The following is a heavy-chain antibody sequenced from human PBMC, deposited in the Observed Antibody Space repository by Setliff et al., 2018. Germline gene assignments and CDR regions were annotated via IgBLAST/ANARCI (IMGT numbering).Heavy chain of an antibody. J-gene: IGHJ5*02. CDR1: GYSISSGYY. CDR2: IYHSGST. D-gene: IGHD2-2*01. V-gene: IGHV4-38-2*01. CDR3: ARGVGNQLLLYGSNWFDP. Sequence: PSETLSLTCAVSGYSISSGYYWGWIRQPPGKGLEWIGIIYHSGSTYYNPSLKSRVTISVDKSKNQFSLKLSSVTAADTAVYYCARGVGNQLLLYGSNWFDPWGQGTLVTVSS.